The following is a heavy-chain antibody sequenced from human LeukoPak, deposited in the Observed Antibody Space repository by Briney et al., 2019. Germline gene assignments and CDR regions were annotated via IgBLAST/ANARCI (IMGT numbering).Heavy chain of an antibody. V-gene: IGHV3-48*02. CDR2: VLSSSNTI. CDR1: GLTSSIYS. J-gene: IGHJ4*02. D-gene: IGHD3-10*01. Sequence: RGSRRLSCAAAGLTSSIYSMNCVSQAAGEGMEWDSYVLSSSNTIYYADLVKGRFTISRDNAKNSLYLQMNRLRDEETAVYYCARDAPTYGSGSYYPYWGQGVLVTVSS. CDR3: ARDAPTYGSGSYYPY.